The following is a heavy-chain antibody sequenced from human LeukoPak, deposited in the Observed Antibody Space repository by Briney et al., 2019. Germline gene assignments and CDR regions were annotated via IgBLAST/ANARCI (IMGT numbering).Heavy chain of an antibody. D-gene: IGHD5-24*01. J-gene: IGHJ4*02. V-gene: IGHV5-51*07. CDR2: IYPGDSDT. Sequence: GESLKISCKGSGYSFTSYWLGWVHQMPGKGLEWMGIIYPGDSDTRYSPSFQGQVTISADKSISTAYLQWSSLKASDTAMYYCARHGVLMATINHGYFDYWGQGTLVTVSS. CDR3: ARHGVLMATINHGYFDY. CDR1: GYSFTSYW.